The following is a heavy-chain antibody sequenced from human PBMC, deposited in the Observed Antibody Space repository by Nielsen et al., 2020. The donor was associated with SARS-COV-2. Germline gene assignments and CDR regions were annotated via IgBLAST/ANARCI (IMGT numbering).Heavy chain of an antibody. CDR3: ARSGLRFLERNWFDP. D-gene: IGHD3-3*01. J-gene: IGHJ5*02. Sequence: SETLSLTCTVSGGPISISSYFWGWIRQPPGEGLELIGYLFFNGTTNYNPSLKSRVTISVDTSKSQFSLKLSSVTAADTATYYCARSGLRFLERNWFDPWGQGTLVNVSS. CDR2: LFFNGTT. CDR1: GGPISISSYF. V-gene: IGHV4-61*05.